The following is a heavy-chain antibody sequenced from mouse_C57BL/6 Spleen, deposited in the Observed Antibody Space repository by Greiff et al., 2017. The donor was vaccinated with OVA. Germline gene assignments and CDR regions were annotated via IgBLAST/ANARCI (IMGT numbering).Heavy chain of an antibody. CDR1: GYAFSSSW. CDR3: ANDGAWFAY. CDR2: IYPGDGDT. J-gene: IGHJ3*01. V-gene: IGHV1-82*01. Sequence: VQLQQSGPELVKPGASVKISCKASGYAFSSSWMNWVKQRPGKGLEWIGRIYPGDGDTNYNGKFKGKATLTADKSSSTAYMQLSSLTSEDSAVYFCANDGAWFAYWGQGTLVTVSA.